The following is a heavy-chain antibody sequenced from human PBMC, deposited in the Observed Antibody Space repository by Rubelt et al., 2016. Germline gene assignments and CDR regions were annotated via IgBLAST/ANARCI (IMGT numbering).Heavy chain of an antibody. CDR3: ARDPSGGGLG. CDR2: ISYDGSNK. Sequence: QVQLVESGGGVVQPGRSLRLSCAASGFTFNTYGMHWVRQAPGKGLEWVAVISYDGSNKYYADSVKGRFTISRDNSKNTLYLQMNSLRAEDTAVYYCARDPSGGGLGWGQGTLVTVSS. J-gene: IGHJ4*02. V-gene: IGHV3-30*03. D-gene: IGHD3-10*01. CDR1: GFTFNTYG.